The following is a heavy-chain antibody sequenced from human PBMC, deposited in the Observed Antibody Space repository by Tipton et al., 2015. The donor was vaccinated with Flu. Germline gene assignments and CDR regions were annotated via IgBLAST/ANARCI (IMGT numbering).Heavy chain of an antibody. Sequence: TLSLTCSVSGDSIGSPYFWGWIRQPPGKGLEWIGNIHQAGTTYYNPSLMSRITITVDRPKNHFSLRLTSVTAADTAVYYCARRDYGNYVSEPKSWFDPWGQGILVTVSS. CDR2: IHQAGTT. D-gene: IGHD4/OR15-4a*01. V-gene: IGHV4-38-2*01. CDR3: ARRDYGNYVSEPKSWFDP. CDR1: GDSIGSPYF. J-gene: IGHJ5*02.